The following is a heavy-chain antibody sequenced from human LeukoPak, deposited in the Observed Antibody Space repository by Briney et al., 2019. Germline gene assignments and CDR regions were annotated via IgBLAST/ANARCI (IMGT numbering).Heavy chain of an antibody. D-gene: IGHD3-22*01. CDR1: GYTFTKNG. CDR3: AKDDYYDTSGRY. Sequence: ASVKVSCKASGYTFTKNGISWERQAPGQGLEWMGWISPYNGNTNYAQKFQGRVTMTTDTSTSTAHMELRSLRSDDTAVYYCAKDDYYDTSGRYWGQGTLVTVSS. CDR2: ISPYNGNT. J-gene: IGHJ4*02. V-gene: IGHV1-18*01.